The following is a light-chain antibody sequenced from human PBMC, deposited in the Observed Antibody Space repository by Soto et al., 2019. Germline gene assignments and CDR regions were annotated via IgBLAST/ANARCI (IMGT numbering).Light chain of an antibody. CDR3: LQNHNYPRT. CDR1: QDISDD. J-gene: IGKJ1*01. Sequence: AIQMTQSPSSLSASVGDRVTITCRASQDISDDVGWYQQTPGKAPKLLISGASRLQSGVPSRFSGSGSGAQFTLTITSLGPEDSAIYYCLQNHNYPRTFGQGTKV. CDR2: GAS. V-gene: IGKV1-6*01.